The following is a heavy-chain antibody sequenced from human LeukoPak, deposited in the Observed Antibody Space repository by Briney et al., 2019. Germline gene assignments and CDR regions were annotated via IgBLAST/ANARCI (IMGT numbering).Heavy chain of an antibody. V-gene: IGHV3-30*02. Sequence: GGSLRLSCAASGFTFSSYGMHWVRQAPGKGLEWVAFIRYDGSNKYYADSVKGRFTISRDNSKNTLYLQMNSLRAEDTAVYYCAKVLASGYDSRWAFGIWGQGTMVTVSS. CDR3: AKVLASGYDSRWAFGI. D-gene: IGHD5-12*01. CDR1: GFTFSSYG. CDR2: IRYDGSNK. J-gene: IGHJ3*02.